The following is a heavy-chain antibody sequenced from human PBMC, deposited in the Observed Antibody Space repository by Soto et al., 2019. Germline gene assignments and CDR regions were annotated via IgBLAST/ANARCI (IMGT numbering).Heavy chain of an antibody. V-gene: IGHV3-74*01. CDR3: AREYVRSSWPLDY. D-gene: IGHD6-13*01. CDR2: INSDGSST. J-gene: IGHJ4*02. CDR1: GFTFSSYA. Sequence: EVQLLESGGGLVQPGGSLRLSCAASGFTFSSYAMSWVRQAPGKGLEWVSSINSDGSSTNYADSVKGRFTISRDNAKNTLYLQVNSLRAEDTAVYYCAREYVRSSWPLDYWGQGTLVTVSS.